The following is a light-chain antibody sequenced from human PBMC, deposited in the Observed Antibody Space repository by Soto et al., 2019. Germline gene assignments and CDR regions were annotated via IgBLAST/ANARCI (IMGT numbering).Light chain of an antibody. V-gene: IGLV1-51*01. Sequence: QSVLTQPPSVSAAPGQTVTISCSGSSSNIGNNYVSWYQQLPKTAPKLLIYDNNKRPSGIPDRFSGSKSGTSATLDITGLQTGDEADYYCGTWDSSLSAVVFGGGTKVTVL. CDR3: GTWDSSLSAVV. J-gene: IGLJ2*01. CDR2: DNN. CDR1: SSNIGNNY.